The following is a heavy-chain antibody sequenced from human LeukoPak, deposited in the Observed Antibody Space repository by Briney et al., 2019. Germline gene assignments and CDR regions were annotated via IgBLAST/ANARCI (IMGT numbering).Heavy chain of an antibody. CDR1: GFTFSSYA. Sequence: GGSLRLSCAASGFTFSSYAMSWVRQAPGKGLEWVSAISGSGGSTYYADSVKGRFTISRDNSKNTLYLQMGSLRAEDMAVYYCARDRAGVIVGATTYFDYWGQGTLVTVSS. CDR3: ARDRAGVIVGATTYFDY. J-gene: IGHJ4*02. D-gene: IGHD1-26*01. CDR2: ISGSGGST. V-gene: IGHV3-23*01.